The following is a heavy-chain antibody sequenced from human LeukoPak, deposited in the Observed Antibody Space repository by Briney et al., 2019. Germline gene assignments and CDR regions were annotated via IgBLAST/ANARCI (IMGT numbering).Heavy chain of an antibody. D-gene: IGHD4-23*01. CDR3: ASKTPGGQNPFDY. J-gene: IGHJ4*02. CDR1: GFTFTTSA. V-gene: IGHV1-3*04. CDR2: INIDNGDT. Sequence: GASVKVSCKASGFTFTTSAIHWVRQAPGQRLQWMGWINIDNGDTGYSQSFRGRVTITRDTSASTAYMELSSLASEDTAVYYCASKTPGGQNPFDYWGQGTLVTVSS.